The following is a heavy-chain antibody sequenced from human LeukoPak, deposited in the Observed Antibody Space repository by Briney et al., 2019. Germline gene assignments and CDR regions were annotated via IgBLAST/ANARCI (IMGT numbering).Heavy chain of an antibody. V-gene: IGHV4-30-2*01. CDR1: GGSISSGGYS. CDR2: IYHSGST. Sequence: KTSETLSLTCAVSGGSISSGGYSWSWIRQPPGKGLEWIGYIYHSGSTYYNPSLKSRVTISVDRSKNQFSLKLSSVTAADTAVYYCARSRSTSFDYWGQGTLVTVSS. CDR3: ARSRSTSFDY. J-gene: IGHJ4*02. D-gene: IGHD2-2*01.